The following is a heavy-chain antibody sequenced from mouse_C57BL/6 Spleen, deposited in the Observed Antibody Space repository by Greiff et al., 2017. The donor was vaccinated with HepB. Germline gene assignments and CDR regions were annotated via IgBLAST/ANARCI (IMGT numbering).Heavy chain of an antibody. V-gene: IGHV5-9-1*02. D-gene: IGHD1-1*01. J-gene: IGHJ2*01. CDR1: GFTFSSYA. CDR3: TRITTVVAGNFDY. CDR2: ISSGGDYI. Sequence: EVHLVESGEGLVKPGGSLKLSCAASGFTFSSYAMSWVRQTPEKRLEWVAYISSGGDYIYYADTVKGRFPISRDNARNTLYLQMSSLKSEDTAMYYCTRITTVVAGNFDYWGQGTTLTVSS.